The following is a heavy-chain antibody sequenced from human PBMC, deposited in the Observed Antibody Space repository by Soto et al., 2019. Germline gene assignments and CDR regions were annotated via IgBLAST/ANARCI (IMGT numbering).Heavy chain of an antibody. CDR1: GGSFSGYY. Sequence: SETLSLTRAVYGGSFSGYYWSWIRQPPGKGLEWIGEINHSGSTNYNPSLKSRVTISVDTSKNQFSLKLSSVTAADTAVYYCARGVSVKTFDYWGQGTLVTVSS. J-gene: IGHJ4*02. CDR3: ARGVSVKTFDY. V-gene: IGHV4-34*01. CDR2: INHSGST.